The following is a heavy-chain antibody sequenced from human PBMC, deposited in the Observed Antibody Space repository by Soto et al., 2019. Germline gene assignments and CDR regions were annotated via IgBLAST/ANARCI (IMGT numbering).Heavy chain of an antibody. V-gene: IGHV3-30*18. CDR2: ISSNGYRR. CDR3: AKDLVPFITGTTSY. J-gene: IGHJ4*02. CDR1: GLTFSSYD. D-gene: IGHD1-7*01. Sequence: GGSLGLSCDVSGLTFSSYDMHWVRQTPGAGLEWVGSISSNGYRRFYGDSVRGRFTISRDNSKNTLYLQMNSLRAEDTAVYYCAKDLVPFITGTTSYWGQGTLVTVSS.